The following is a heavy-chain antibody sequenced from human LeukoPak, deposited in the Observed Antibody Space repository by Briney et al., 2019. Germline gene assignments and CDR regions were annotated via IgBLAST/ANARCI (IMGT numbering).Heavy chain of an antibody. CDR1: GFTFSSYS. J-gene: IGHJ4*02. CDR3: ARVALKYCSSTSCYAGDY. CDR2: ISSSSSYI. D-gene: IGHD2-2*01. V-gene: IGHV3-21*01. Sequence: GGSLRLSCAASGFTFSSYSMNWVRQAPEKGLEWVSSISSSSSYIYYADSVKGRFTISRDNAKNSLYLQMNSLRAEDTAVYYCARVALKYCSSTSCYAGDYWGQGTLVTVSS.